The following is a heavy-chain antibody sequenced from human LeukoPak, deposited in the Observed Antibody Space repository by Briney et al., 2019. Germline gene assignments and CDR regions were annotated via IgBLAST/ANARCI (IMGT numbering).Heavy chain of an antibody. CDR2: IYTGGST. D-gene: IGHD1-1*01. CDR3: AKVKRYDVNYFDY. J-gene: IGHJ4*02. V-gene: IGHV3-66*01. Sequence: GGSLRLSCAASGLTVSTNYMSWVRQAPGKGLEWVSVIYTGGSTYYGDSVKGRFTISRDNSKNTLYLQMNSLRAEDTAVYYCAKVKRYDVNYFDYWGQGTLVTVSS. CDR1: GLTVSTNY.